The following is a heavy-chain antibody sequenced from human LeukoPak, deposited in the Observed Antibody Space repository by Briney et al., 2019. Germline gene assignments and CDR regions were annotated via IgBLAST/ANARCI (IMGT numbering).Heavy chain of an antibody. V-gene: IGHV3-7*01. J-gene: IGHJ4*02. Sequence: TGGSLRLSCAASGFTFSSYWMSWVRQAPGKGLEWVANIKQDGSEKYYVDSVKGRFTISRDNAKNSLYLQMNSLRAEDTAVYYCARDLAWIQLWFWDYWGQGTLVTVSS. D-gene: IGHD5-18*01. CDR1: GFTFSSYW. CDR2: IKQDGSEK. CDR3: ARDLAWIQLWFWDY.